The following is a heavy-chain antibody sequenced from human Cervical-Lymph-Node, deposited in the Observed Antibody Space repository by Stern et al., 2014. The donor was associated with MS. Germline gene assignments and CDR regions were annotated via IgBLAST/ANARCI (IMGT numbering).Heavy chain of an antibody. CDR3: AKGSSGSYIRGRLGYLES. J-gene: IGHJ4*02. CDR1: GFNFDGYA. V-gene: IGHV3-9*01. D-gene: IGHD1-26*01. CDR2: ITWDSFTI. Sequence: EVQLVESGGGLVQPGGSLRLSWDASGFNFDGYAMNWVRQAPGKGLEWVSSITWDSFTIHYADSVKGRFTISRGTAKIFLQMNSLRPDDTAFYYCAKGSSGSYIRGRLGYLESWGQGTLVTVSS.